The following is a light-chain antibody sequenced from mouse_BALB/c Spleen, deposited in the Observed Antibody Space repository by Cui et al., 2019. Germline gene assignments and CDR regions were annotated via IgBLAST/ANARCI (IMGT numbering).Light chain of an antibody. V-gene: IGKV4-91*01. CDR2: RTS. CDR1: TKISYKY. J-gene: IGKJ4*01. Sequence: EFVLTHPPTTLASSPGAQIPITSSASTKISYKYLHWYQQKPGLSPKLLIYRTSNLASGIPARFSGSGSGTSYSLRIGTMEAEDVATYYCQQGSSIFTFGSGTKLEIK. CDR3: QQGSSIFT.